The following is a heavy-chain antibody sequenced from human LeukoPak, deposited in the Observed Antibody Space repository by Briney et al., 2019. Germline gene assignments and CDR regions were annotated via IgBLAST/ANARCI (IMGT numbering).Heavy chain of an antibody. CDR1: GFTFSSYW. CDR3: ARDRGDVTVVTPADAFDI. CDR2: INSDGSST. J-gene: IGHJ3*02. V-gene: IGHV3-74*01. D-gene: IGHD4-23*01. Sequence: GGSLRLSCAASGFTFSSYWMHWVRQAPGKGLVWVSRINSDGSSTSHADSVKGRFTISRDNAKNTLYLQMNSLRAEDTAVYYCARDRGDVTVVTPADAFDIWGQGTMVTVSS.